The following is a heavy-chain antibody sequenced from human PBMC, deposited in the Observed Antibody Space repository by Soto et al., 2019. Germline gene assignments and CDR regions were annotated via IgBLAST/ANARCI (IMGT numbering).Heavy chain of an antibody. CDR3: ALTLGYCSGGSCYDEEYFQH. V-gene: IGHV1-18*01. Sequence: GASVKVSCKASGYTFTSYGISWVRQAPGQGLEWMGWISAYNGNTNYAQKLQGRVTMTTDTSTSTAYMELRSLRSYDTAVYYCALTLGYCSGGSCYDEEYFQHWGQGTLVTVSS. CDR2: ISAYNGNT. CDR1: GYTFTSYG. J-gene: IGHJ1*01. D-gene: IGHD2-15*01.